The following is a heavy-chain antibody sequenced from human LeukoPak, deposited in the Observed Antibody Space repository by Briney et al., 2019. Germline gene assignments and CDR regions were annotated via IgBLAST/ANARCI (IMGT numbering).Heavy chain of an antibody. J-gene: IGHJ4*02. CDR2: ITTGDNT. CDR1: GFIFTNYG. D-gene: IGHD6-13*01. Sequence: AGGSLRLSCAAPGFIFTNYGMSWVRQAPGQGLEWVSSITTGDNTYYADSVKGRFTITRDNDNNSLYLQMNSLRAEDTAVYYCARDSYSREAFDYWGQGTLVTVSS. CDR3: ARDSYSREAFDY. V-gene: IGHV3-69-1*01.